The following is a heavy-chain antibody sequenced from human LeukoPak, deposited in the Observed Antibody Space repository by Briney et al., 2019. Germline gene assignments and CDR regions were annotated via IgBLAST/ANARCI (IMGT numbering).Heavy chain of an antibody. Sequence: GSLRLSCAASGFTFSSYWMSWVRQAPGKGLEWVANIKQDVSEKYYVDSVKGRFTISRDNAKNSLYLKMNSLRAEDTAVYYCARDIRFLEWLFKNTFDYWGQGTLVTVSS. J-gene: IGHJ4*02. D-gene: IGHD3-3*01. V-gene: IGHV3-7*01. CDR2: IKQDVSEK. CDR1: GFTFSSYW. CDR3: ARDIRFLEWLFKNTFDY.